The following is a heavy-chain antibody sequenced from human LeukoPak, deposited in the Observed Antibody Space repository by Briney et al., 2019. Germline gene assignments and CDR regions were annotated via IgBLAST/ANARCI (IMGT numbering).Heavy chain of an antibody. CDR3: AASAKGDIVVARRLQGHYNWFDP. CDR2: IYTSGST. CDR1: GGSISSGSYY. D-gene: IGHD2-2*01. V-gene: IGHV4-61*02. J-gene: IGHJ5*02. Sequence: SQTLSLTCTVSGGSISSGSYYWSWIRQPAGKGLEWIGRIYTSGSTNYNPSLKSRVTISVDTSKNQFSLKLSSVTAAGTAVHYCAASAKGDIVVARRLQGHYNWFDPWGQGTLVTVSS.